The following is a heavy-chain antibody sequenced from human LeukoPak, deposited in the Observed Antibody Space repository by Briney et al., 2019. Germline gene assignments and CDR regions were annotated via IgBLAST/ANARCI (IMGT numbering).Heavy chain of an antibody. CDR3: ARDLDINIEYKGFDYYHFGMDV. D-gene: IGHD2/OR15-2a*01. V-gene: IGHV3-21*01. Sequence: GGSLRLSCAASGFTFSSYSMNWVRQAPGKGLEWVSSISSSSKYIYYAESVKGRFIISRDSAKNSLYLQVNSLRTEDTAVYYCARDLDINIEYKGFDYYHFGMDVWGQGTTVTVSS. CDR1: GFTFSSYS. J-gene: IGHJ6*02. CDR2: ISSSSKYI.